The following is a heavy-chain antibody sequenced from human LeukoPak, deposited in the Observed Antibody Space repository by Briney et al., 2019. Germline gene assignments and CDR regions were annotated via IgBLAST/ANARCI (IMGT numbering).Heavy chain of an antibody. CDR2: ISSTGSYI. V-gene: IGHV3-21*01. Sequence: KSGGSLRLSCAASGFTFSSYSMNWVRQAPGNGLEWVSSISSTGSYIYYADSVKGRFTISRDNAKNSLYLQMNSLRAEDTAVYYCARGVDYWGQGTLVTVSS. J-gene: IGHJ4*02. CDR1: GFTFSSYS. CDR3: ARGVDY.